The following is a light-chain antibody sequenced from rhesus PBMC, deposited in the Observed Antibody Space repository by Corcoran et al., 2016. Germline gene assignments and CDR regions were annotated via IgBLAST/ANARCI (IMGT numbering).Light chain of an antibody. CDR1: QSVSSY. Sequence: EIVMTQSPATLALSPGERATLPCRASQSVSSYLAWYKQKPGQAPRILIYVASSRATGFPDRFSGSGSGTEFTLTISSLEPEDVGVYFCLQSSNWPLTFGGGTKVEIK. CDR2: VAS. CDR3: LQSSNWPLT. V-gene: IGKV3-24*04. J-gene: IGKJ4*01.